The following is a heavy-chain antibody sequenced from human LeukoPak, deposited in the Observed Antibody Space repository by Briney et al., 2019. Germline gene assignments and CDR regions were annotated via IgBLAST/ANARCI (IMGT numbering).Heavy chain of an antibody. V-gene: IGHV1-2*02. Sequence: GASVKVSCKASGYTFTGYDMHWVRQAPGQGLESIGWISPNSGATNYAQNFQARVTMTGDTSIGTAYMELISLRSDDTAVYYCARLSGGSSWSNFAFWGQGTLVTVSS. CDR3: ARLSGGSSWSNFAF. CDR2: ISPNSGAT. CDR1: GYTFTGYD. D-gene: IGHD6-13*01. J-gene: IGHJ4*02.